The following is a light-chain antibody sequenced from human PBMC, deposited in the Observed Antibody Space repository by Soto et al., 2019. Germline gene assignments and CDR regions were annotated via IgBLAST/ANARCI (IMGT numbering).Light chain of an antibody. CDR3: QQYCLSGT. J-gene: IGKJ1*01. CDR1: KIVSNNY. Sequence: IGMTGSHGSLSVSRGDSDTISCRTSKIVSNNYLAWYQKKPGQATRLLIYGASNRAGGIPGRFSGSGWGAYFTPTISLLAADDVAVYCCQQYCLSGTFGQGTKVDIK. V-gene: IGKV3-20*01. CDR2: GAS.